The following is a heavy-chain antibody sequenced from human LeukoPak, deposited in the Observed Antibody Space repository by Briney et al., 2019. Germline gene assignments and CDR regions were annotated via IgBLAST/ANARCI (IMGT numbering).Heavy chain of an antibody. CDR3: ARGYSGWYLHDALDI. J-gene: IGHJ3*02. CDR2: ISSSGSTI. Sequence: NPGGSLRLSCAASGYTFSDYYMSWIRQAPGKGLEWVSYISSSGSTIYYADSVKGRFTISRDNAKNSLYLQMNSLRAEDTAVYYCARGYSGWYLHDALDIWGQGTTVTVSS. D-gene: IGHD6-19*01. CDR1: GYTFSDYY. V-gene: IGHV3-11*04.